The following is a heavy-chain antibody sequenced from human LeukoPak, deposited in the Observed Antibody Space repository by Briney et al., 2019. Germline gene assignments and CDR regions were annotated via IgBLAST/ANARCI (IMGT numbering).Heavy chain of an antibody. CDR3: ARMPEATTRFEY. J-gene: IGHJ4*02. CDR1: GGSITYYY. D-gene: IGHD5-24*01. CDR2: IYYSGST. Sequence: PSETLSLTCTVSGGSITYYYWSWIRQPPGKGLEWIGYIYYSGSTNYNPSLKSRVTISVDTSKNQFSLKLSSVTAADTAVYYCARMPEATTRFEYWGQGTLVTVSS. V-gene: IGHV4-59*01.